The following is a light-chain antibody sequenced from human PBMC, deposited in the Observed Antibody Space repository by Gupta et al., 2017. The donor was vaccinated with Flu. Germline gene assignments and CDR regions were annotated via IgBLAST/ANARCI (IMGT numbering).Light chain of an antibody. CDR3: LLTYSGARV. CDR1: TGAVTSGLF. J-gene: IGLJ3*02. V-gene: IGLV7-46*01. CDR2: DKS. Sequence: QPVVTQEPSLTVSPGGTVTLTCGSATGAVTSGLFPYWYQQKPGQDPRTLIYDKSNTHARAPARFSGSRHGDKAALTLSGAQPEDEDEYYCLLTYSGARVFGGGTKLTVL.